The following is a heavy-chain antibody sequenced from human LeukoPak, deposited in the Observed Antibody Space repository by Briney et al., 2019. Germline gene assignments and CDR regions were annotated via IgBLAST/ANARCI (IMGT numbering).Heavy chain of an antibody. CDR3: ARDAPDCSSTSCYEDYGMDV. Sequence: GGSLRLSCAASGFTFSSYSMNWVRQAPGKGLEWVSSISSSSSYIYYADSVKGRFTIFRDNAKNSLYLQMNSLRAEDTAVYYCARDAPDCSSTSCYEDYGMDVWGQGTTVTVSS. D-gene: IGHD2-2*01. V-gene: IGHV3-21*01. CDR1: GFTFSSYS. CDR2: ISSSSSYI. J-gene: IGHJ6*02.